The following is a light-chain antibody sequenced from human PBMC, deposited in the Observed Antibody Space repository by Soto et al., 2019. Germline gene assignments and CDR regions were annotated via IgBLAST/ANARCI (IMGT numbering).Light chain of an antibody. CDR1: SSDIGGYSF. V-gene: IGLV2-14*01. CDR2: EVS. Sequence: QSALTQPASVSGSPGQSITISCTGTSSDIGGYSFVSWYQQHPGKTPKLVIYEVSNRPSGVSDRFSGSRSGNTASLTISGLQAEDEADFYCTSYSRNYTLVFGGGTKLTVL. J-gene: IGLJ2*01. CDR3: TSYSRNYTLV.